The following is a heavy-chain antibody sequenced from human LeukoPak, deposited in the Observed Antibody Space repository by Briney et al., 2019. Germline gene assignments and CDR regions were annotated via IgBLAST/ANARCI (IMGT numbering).Heavy chain of an antibody. Sequence: ASVKVSCKASGYTFTSYGISWVRQAPGQGLEWMGWISAYDGNTNYAQKLQGRVTMTTDTSTSTAYMELRSLRADDTAVYYCARDPRIAAPGTRGPPDYWGQGTLVTVSS. CDR2: ISAYDGNT. D-gene: IGHD6-13*01. J-gene: IGHJ4*02. CDR3: ARDPRIAAPGTRGPPDY. V-gene: IGHV1-18*01. CDR1: GYTFTSYG.